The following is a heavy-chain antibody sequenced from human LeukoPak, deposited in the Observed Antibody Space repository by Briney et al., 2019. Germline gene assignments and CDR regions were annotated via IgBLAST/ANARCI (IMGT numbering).Heavy chain of an antibody. CDR1: GFTFSSYS. V-gene: IGHV3-48*01. Sequence: GGSLGLSCAASGFTFSSYSMNWVRQAPGKGLEWVSYISSSSSTIYYADSVKGRFTISRDNAKNSLYLQMNSLRAEDTAVYYCARGQVVGATFGMDVWGKGTTVTVSS. D-gene: IGHD1-26*01. J-gene: IGHJ6*04. CDR3: ARGQVVGATFGMDV. CDR2: ISSSSSTI.